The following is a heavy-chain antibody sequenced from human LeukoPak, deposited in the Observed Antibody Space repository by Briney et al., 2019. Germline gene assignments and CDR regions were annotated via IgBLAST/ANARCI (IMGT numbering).Heavy chain of an antibody. CDR2: IYHSGST. V-gene: IGHV4-39*07. D-gene: IGHD3-22*01. CDR1: GGSISSGGYY. J-gene: IGHJ4*02. CDR3: ARAHYYDSSDYTH. Sequence: SETLSLTCTVSGGSISSGGYYWSWIRQHPGKGLEWIGEIYHSGSTNYNPSLKSRVTISVDKSKNQFSLKLSSVTAADTAVYYCARAHYYDSSDYTHWGQGTLVTVSS.